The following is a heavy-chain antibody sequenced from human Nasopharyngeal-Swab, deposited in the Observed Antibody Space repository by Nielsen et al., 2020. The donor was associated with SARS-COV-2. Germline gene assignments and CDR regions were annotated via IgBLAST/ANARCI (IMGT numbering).Heavy chain of an antibody. CDR2: IYYSGST. J-gene: IGHJ4*02. Sequence: SETLSLTCTVSGGSISSSSYYWGWIRQPPGKGLEWIGSIYYSGSTYYNPSLKSRVTISVDTSKNQFSLKLSSVTAADTAVYYCARRGYGSGSSKYYFDYWGQGTLVTRLL. CDR1: GGSISSSSYY. V-gene: IGHV4-39*01. D-gene: IGHD3-10*01. CDR3: ARRGYGSGSSKYYFDY.